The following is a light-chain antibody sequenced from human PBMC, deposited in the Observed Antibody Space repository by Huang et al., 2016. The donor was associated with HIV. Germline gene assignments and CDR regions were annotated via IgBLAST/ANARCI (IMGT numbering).Light chain of an antibody. CDR3: QQYYITPPIA. CDR1: QDISNS. CDR2: ATS. V-gene: IGKV1-NL1*01. Sequence: DIQMTQSPSSLSASVGDRVTITCRASQDISNSLAWYQQKPGKAPKLLVFATSRLEGGVPSRFRGGGSGTDYTLTISSLQPEDFATYYCQQYYITPPIAFGQGTRLEIK. J-gene: IGKJ5*01.